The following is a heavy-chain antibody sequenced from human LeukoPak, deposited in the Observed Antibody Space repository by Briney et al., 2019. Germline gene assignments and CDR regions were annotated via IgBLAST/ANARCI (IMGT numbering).Heavy chain of an antibody. J-gene: IGHJ6*03. D-gene: IGHD6-13*01. CDR3: AKDPSREGTHYYYYMDV. V-gene: IGHV3-23*01. CDR2: ISGSGGST. CDR1: GFTFSSYA. Sequence: PGGSLRLSCAASGFTFSSYAMSWLRQAPGKGLEWVSAISGSGGSTYYADSVKGRFTISRDNSKNTLYLQMNSLRAEDTAVYYCAKDPSREGTHYYYYMDVWGKGTTVTVSS.